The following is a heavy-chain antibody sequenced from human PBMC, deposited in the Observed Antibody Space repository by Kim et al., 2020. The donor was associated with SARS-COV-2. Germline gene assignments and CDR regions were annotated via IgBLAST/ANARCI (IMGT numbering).Heavy chain of an antibody. V-gene: IGHV4-39*01. J-gene: IGHJ4*02. Sequence: SETLSLTCTVSGGSISSSSYYWGWIRQPPGKGLEWIGSIYYSGSTYYNPSLKSRVTISVDTSKNQFSLKLSSVTAADTAVYYCARRRVATIEGGYYFDYWGQGTLVTVSS. D-gene: IGHD5-12*01. CDR2: IYYSGST. CDR1: GGSISSSSYY. CDR3: ARRRVATIEGGYYFDY.